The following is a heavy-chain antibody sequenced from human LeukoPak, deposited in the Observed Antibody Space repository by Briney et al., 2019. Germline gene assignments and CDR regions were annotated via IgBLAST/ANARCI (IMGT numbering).Heavy chain of an antibody. Sequence: GGSLRLSCAASGFTFSSYSMNWVRQAPGKGLEWVSSISSSSSYIYYADSVKGRFTISRDNAKNSLYLQMNSLRAGDTAVYYCASGPPTEYFQHWGQGTLVTVSS. CDR1: GFTFSSYS. J-gene: IGHJ1*01. CDR3: ASGPPTEYFQH. CDR2: ISSSSSYI. V-gene: IGHV3-21*01.